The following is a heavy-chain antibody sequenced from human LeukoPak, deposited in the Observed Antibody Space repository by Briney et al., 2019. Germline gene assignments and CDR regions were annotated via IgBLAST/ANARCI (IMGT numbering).Heavy chain of an antibody. Sequence: PGGSLRLSCAASGFTFSSYAMSWVRQAPGKGLEWVSATSGSGGSTYYADSVKGRFTISRDNSKNTLYLQMNSLRAEDTAVYYCAKGTYYDFWSGYYEWGQGTLVTVSS. V-gene: IGHV3-23*01. CDR2: TSGSGGST. CDR3: AKGTYYDFWSGYYE. J-gene: IGHJ4*02. CDR1: GFTFSSYA. D-gene: IGHD3-3*01.